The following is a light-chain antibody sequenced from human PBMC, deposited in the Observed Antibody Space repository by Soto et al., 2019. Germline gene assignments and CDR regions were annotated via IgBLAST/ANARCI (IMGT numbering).Light chain of an antibody. CDR2: GIS. J-gene: IGKJ5*01. Sequence: EIVMTQSPATLSVSPGERATLSCRASQSVSSNLAWYQQKPGQAPRLLIYGISSRANGIPDRFSGSGSGTDFTLTISRLEPEDYAVYYCQQYDVSPPITFGQGTRLEIK. CDR3: QQYDVSPPIT. CDR1: QSVSSN. V-gene: IGKV3-20*01.